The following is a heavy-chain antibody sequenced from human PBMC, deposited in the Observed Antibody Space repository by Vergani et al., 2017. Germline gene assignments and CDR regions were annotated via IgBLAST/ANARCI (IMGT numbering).Heavy chain of an antibody. CDR1: GGSFSGYY. CDR3: ASLGPGATNAFDI. Sequence: QVQLQQWGAGLLKPSETLSLTCAVYGGSFSGYYWSWIRQPPGKGLEWIGEINHSGSTNYNPSLKSRVTISVDPSKNQFSLKLSSVTAADTAVYYCASLGPGATNAFDIWGQGTMVTVSS. D-gene: IGHD1-26*01. J-gene: IGHJ3*02. CDR2: INHSGST. V-gene: IGHV4-34*01.